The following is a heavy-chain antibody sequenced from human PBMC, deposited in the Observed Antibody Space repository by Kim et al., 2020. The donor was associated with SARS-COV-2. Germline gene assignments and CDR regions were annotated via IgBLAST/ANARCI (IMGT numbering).Heavy chain of an antibody. D-gene: IGHD4-17*01. CDR3: ARGEATTGSVFDY. CDR1: GGSISSYH. V-gene: IGHV4-59*01. CDR2: AYHSGST. Sequence: SETLSLTCTVSGGSISSYHWNWIRQPPGKGLEWIGYAYHSGSTNYNPSIKSRVTMSVDTSKNQFSLKLSSVTAADTAVYYCARGEATTGSVFDYWGQGTLVTVSS. J-gene: IGHJ4*02.